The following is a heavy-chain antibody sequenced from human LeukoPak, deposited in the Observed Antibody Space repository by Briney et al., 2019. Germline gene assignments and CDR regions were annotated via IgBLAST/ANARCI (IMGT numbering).Heavy chain of an antibody. Sequence: ASVKVSCKASGYTFTGYYMHWVRQAPGQGLEWMGWINPNSGGTNYAQKFQGRVTMTRDTSISTAYMELSRLRSDDTAVYYCARAKDGSRRGLYYFDYWGQGTLVTVSS. CDR2: INPNSGGT. CDR1: GYTFTGYY. V-gene: IGHV1-2*02. CDR3: ARAKDGSRRGLYYFDY. J-gene: IGHJ4*02. D-gene: IGHD3-10*01.